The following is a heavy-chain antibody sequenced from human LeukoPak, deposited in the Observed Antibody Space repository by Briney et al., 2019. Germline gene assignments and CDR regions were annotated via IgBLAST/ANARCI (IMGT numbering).Heavy chain of an antibody. D-gene: IGHD5-18*01. CDR2: ISAYNGNT. CDR3: ARAGYSYGTYYFDY. CDR1: GYTFTSYG. Sequence: ASVKVSCKASGYTFTSYGISWVRQAPGQGLEWMGWISAYNGNTNYAQELQGRVTMTTDTSTSTAYMELRSLRSDDTAVYYCARAGYSYGTYYFDYWGQGTLVTVSS. J-gene: IGHJ4*02. V-gene: IGHV1-18*01.